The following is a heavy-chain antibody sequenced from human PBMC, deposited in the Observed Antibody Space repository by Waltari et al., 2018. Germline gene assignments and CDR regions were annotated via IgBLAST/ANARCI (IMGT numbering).Heavy chain of an antibody. Sequence: QVRLVQSGAEVKKPGASVKVSCEASGYTFIDYDINWVRQGTGQGLEGMGWMNPKSGKSGSAQKFQARVTMTRTTSISTVYRELTSLASEDTAVYYCARLFCLSSSCYRGWFDSWGQGSLVTVSS. CDR1: GYTFIDYD. CDR3: ARLFCLSSSCYRGWFDS. V-gene: IGHV1-8*01. J-gene: IGHJ5*01. D-gene: IGHD2-2*02. CDR2: MNPKSGKS.